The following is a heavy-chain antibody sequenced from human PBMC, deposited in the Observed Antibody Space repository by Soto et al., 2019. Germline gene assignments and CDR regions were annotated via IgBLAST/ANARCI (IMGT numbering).Heavy chain of an antibody. CDR3: ARDVSDPYDMDV. Sequence: ASVKVSCKASGYTFTTYYMHWVRQAPGQGLEWMGWMSPNSGNTGYAQKSQGRVTMTRNTSISTAYMELSSLRSEDTAVYYCARDVSDPYDMDVWAQGTTDAVTS. CDR2: MSPNSGNT. J-gene: IGHJ6*02. V-gene: IGHV1-8*02. CDR1: GYTFTTYY.